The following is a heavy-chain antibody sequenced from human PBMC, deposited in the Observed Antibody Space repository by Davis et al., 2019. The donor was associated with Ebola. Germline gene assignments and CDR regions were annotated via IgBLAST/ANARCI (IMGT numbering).Heavy chain of an antibody. CDR1: GYTFTSYG. D-gene: IGHD2-15*01. CDR3: ARDLFPLVVVVAATSAFDI. Sequence: ASVKVSCKASGYTFTSYGISWVRQAPGQGLEWMGWISAYNGNTNYAQKLQGRVTMTTDTSTSTAYMELRSLRSDDTAMYYCARDLFPLVVVVAATSAFDIWGQGTMVTVSS. CDR2: ISAYNGNT. J-gene: IGHJ3*02. V-gene: IGHV1-18*01.